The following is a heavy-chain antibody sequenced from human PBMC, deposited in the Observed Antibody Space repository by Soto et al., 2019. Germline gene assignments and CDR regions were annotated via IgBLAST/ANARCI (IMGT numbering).Heavy chain of an antibody. V-gene: IGHV3-23*01. CDR2: ISGSGGST. D-gene: IGHD3-3*01. CDR1: RFTFSNYA. J-gene: IGHJ6*02. CDR3: AKGSLRVVLRFLEWLSMDV. Sequence: GGSLRLSCAASRFTFSNYAMSWVRQAPGKGLEWVSAISGSGGSTYYADSVKGRFTISRDNSKNTLYLQMNSLRAEDTAVYYCAKGSLRVVLRFLEWLSMDVWGQGTTVTVSS.